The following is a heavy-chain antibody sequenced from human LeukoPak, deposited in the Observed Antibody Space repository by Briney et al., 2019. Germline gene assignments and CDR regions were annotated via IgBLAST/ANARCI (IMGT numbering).Heavy chain of an antibody. Sequence: SETLSLTCTVSGGSISSGGYYWSWIRQPPGKGLEWIGYIYHSGSTYYNPSLKSRVTISVDRSKNQFSLKLSSVTAADTAVYYCARASRGSGSRLFDYWGQGTLVTVSS. D-gene: IGHD3-10*01. CDR3: ARASRGSGSRLFDY. CDR1: GGSISSGGYY. CDR2: IYHSGST. V-gene: IGHV4-30-2*01. J-gene: IGHJ4*02.